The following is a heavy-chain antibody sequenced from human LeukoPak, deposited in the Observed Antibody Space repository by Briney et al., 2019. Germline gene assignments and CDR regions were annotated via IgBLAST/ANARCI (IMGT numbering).Heavy chain of an antibody. Sequence: PSETLSLTCTVSGYSISSGYYWGWIRQPPGKGLEWIGSIYHSGSTYYNPSLKSRVTISVDTSKNQFSLKLSSVTAADTAMYYCSRLSHVAGAPKVSWFDPWGQGTLATVSS. V-gene: IGHV4-38-2*02. J-gene: IGHJ5*02. CDR3: SRLSHVAGAPKVSWFDP. CDR2: IYHSGST. D-gene: IGHD1-26*01. CDR1: GYSISSGYY.